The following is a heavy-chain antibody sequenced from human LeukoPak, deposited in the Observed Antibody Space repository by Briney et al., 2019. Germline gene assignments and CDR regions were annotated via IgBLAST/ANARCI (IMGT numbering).Heavy chain of an antibody. V-gene: IGHV1-69*05. J-gene: IGHJ4*02. CDR1: GGTFSSYA. CDR2: IIPIFGTA. Sequence: EASVKVSCKASGGTFSSYAISWVRQAPGQGLEWMGRIIPIFGTANYAQKFQGRVTITTDESTSTAYMELSSLRSEDTAVYYCARDRVRTAIPSYFDYWGQGTLDTVSS. CDR3: ARDRVRTAIPSYFDY. D-gene: IGHD2-21*02.